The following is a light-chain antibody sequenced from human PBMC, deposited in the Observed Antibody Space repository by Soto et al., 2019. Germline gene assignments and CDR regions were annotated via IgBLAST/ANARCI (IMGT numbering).Light chain of an antibody. J-gene: IGLJ1*01. CDR1: SSDVGSYNL. CDR3: CSYAGSSTFVYV. V-gene: IGLV2-23*03. CDR2: EGS. Sequence: QSALTQPRSVSGSPGQSVTISCTGTSSDVGSYNLVSWYQQHPGKAPKLMIYEGSKRPSGVSNRFSGSKSGNTASLTISGLQAEDEADYYCCSYAGSSTFVYVFGTGTKVTVL.